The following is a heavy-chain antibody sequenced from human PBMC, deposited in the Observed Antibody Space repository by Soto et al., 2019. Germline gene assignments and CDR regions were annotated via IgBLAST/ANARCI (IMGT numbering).Heavy chain of an antibody. CDR3: ARLQPAAGDNDLTFDY. Sequence: EVKLVQSGAEVKKPGESLRISCKGSGYSFTSYWISWVRQMPGKGLEWMGRIDPSDSYTNYSPSFQGHVTISAGKSISTADLQWSSLKASDTAMYYCARLQPAAGDNDLTFDYWGQGALVTVSS. J-gene: IGHJ4*02. CDR1: GYSFTSYW. V-gene: IGHV5-10-1*01. CDR2: IDPSDSYT. D-gene: IGHD6-13*01.